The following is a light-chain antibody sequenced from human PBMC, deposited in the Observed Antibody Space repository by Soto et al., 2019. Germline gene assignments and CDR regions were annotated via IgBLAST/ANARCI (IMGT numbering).Light chain of an antibody. V-gene: IGKV3-20*01. Sequence: EIVLSQSPGTLSLSPGERATLSCRAGQSVTSTSLSWYQQKTGQAPRLLIYGAANRATGIPDRFSGRGSGTDFTLTISRLEPEDFAVYYCQLYGSSPMYTFGQGTTLELK. CDR1: QSVTSTS. J-gene: IGKJ2*01. CDR3: QLYGSSPMYT. CDR2: GAA.